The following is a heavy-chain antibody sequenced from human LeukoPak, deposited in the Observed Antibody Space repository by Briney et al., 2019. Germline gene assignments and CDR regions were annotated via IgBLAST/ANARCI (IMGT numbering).Heavy chain of an antibody. CDR1: GGSFSGYY. V-gene: IGHV4-34*01. J-gene: IGHJ4*02. D-gene: IGHD6-13*01. CDR3: ASLPRGSSSWYSRYFDY. CDR2: INHSGST. Sequence: KPSETLSLTCAVYGGSFSGYYWSWIRQPPGKGLEWIGEINHSGSTNYNPSLKSRVTISVDTSKNQFSLKLSSVTAADTAVYYRASLPRGSSSWYSRYFDYWGQGTLVTVSS.